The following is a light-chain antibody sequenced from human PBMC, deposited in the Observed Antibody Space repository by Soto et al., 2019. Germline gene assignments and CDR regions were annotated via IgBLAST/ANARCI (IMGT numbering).Light chain of an antibody. J-gene: IGLJ1*01. Sequence: QSALTQPPSASGAPGQRVTMSCSGSTSNIGGNTVNWFQQLPGTAPKLLIYSSNQRPSGVPDRFSGSKSGTSASLAISGLQSEDEADYYCAAWDDSVNGPVFGSGTKVTVL. CDR3: AAWDDSVNGPV. CDR2: SSN. V-gene: IGLV1-44*01. CDR1: TSNIGGNT.